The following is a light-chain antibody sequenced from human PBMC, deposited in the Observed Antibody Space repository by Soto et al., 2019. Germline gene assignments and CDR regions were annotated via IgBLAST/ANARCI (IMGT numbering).Light chain of an antibody. Sequence: IQLTQTPSTLSSSVGDQVTITCRASQTISRWLAWYQQKPGRAPKLLIYDASTLESGVPSMFSGSGSETEFTLPISRRQPDDVATYFCHSRAFGQGTRLEIK. CDR2: DAS. V-gene: IGKV1-5*01. CDR3: HSRA. CDR1: QTISRW. J-gene: IGKJ5*01.